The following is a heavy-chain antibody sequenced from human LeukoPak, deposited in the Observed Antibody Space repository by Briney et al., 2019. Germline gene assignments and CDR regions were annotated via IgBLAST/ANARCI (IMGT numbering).Heavy chain of an antibody. CDR2: INSDGSST. J-gene: IGHJ4*02. D-gene: IGHD6-13*01. V-gene: IGHV3-74*01. CDR3: ARDGSWPKTFDH. CDR1: GFTFSTYC. Sequence: GGSVRLSCVGSGFTFSTYCVHWVRQAPGKGLKWVSRINSDGSSTSYVDSVKGRFTISRDNAKSTVYLQMNSLRAEDTAVYYCARDGSWPKTFDHWGQGTLVTVSS.